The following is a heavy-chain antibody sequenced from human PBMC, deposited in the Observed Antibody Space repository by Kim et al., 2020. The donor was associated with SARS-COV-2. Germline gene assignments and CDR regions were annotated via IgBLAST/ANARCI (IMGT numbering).Heavy chain of an antibody. CDR3: ARDSSGWKYYFDY. J-gene: IGHJ4*02. Sequence: CNPSRKSRVTIYVDTSKNQFSLKLSSVTAADTAVYYCARDSSGWKYYFDYWGQGTLVTVSS. D-gene: IGHD6-19*01. V-gene: IGHV4-39*01.